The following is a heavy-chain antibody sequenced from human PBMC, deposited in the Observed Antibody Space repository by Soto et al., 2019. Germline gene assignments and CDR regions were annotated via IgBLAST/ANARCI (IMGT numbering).Heavy chain of an antibody. CDR2: ISAYNGNT. CDR1: GYTFTSYG. V-gene: IGHV1-18*01. D-gene: IGHD2-2*01. CDR3: ARDSTPLGYCSSTSCYVQDWYFDL. J-gene: IGHJ2*01. Sequence: QVQLVQSGAEVKKPGASVKVSCKASGYTFTSYGISWVRQAPGQGLEWMGWISAYNGNTNYAQKLQGRVTMTTDTSTSTAYMELRSLRSDDTAVYYCARDSTPLGYCSSTSCYVQDWYFDLWGRGTLVTVYS.